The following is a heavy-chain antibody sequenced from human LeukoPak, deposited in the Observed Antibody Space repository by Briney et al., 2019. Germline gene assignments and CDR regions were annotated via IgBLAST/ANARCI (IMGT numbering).Heavy chain of an antibody. CDR3: ARLEYYDFWSGYFLGWFDP. Sequence: SETLSLICTVSGGSISTYYWNWIRQPPGKGLEWIGYIYYSGSTNYNPSLKSRVTISVDTSKNQFSLKLSSVTAADTAVYYCARLEYYDFWSGYFLGWFDPWGQGTLVTVSS. D-gene: IGHD3-3*01. CDR2: IYYSGST. CDR1: GGSISTYY. V-gene: IGHV4-59*08. J-gene: IGHJ5*02.